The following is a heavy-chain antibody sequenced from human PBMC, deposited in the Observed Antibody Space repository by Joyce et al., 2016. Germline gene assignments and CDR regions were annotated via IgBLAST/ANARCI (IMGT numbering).Heavy chain of an antibody. CDR2: ILPIFGTT. D-gene: IGHD1-26*01. V-gene: IGHV1-69*01. Sequence: AQLVQSGAEVKRPGSSVKVSCKASGATFSSYFINWVRQAPGQGLEWMGGILPIFGTTNYAQKFQGRVTITADESTNTVYLDLGGLRSEDTAMYYCARAFVATNGSSNWFDPWGQGTLGTVSS. J-gene: IGHJ5*02. CDR3: ARAFVATNGSSNWFDP. CDR1: GATFSSYF.